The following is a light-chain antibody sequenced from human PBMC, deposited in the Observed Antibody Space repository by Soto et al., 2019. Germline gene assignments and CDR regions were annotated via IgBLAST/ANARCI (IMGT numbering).Light chain of an antibody. J-gene: IGKJ2*01. CDR1: QSVSSY. CDR3: QQRSNWPPYT. CDR2: DAS. V-gene: IGKV3-11*01. Sequence: EIVLTQSPATLSLSPGERATLSCRASQSVSSYLAWYQQKPGQHPRLLIYDASNRDTGSPARFSGSGCGTDFTCTIISLEPEDVAVYYCQQRSNWPPYTFGQGNKLEIK.